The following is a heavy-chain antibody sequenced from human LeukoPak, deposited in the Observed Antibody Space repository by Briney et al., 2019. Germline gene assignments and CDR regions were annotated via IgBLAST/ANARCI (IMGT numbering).Heavy chain of an antibody. J-gene: IGHJ4*02. CDR2: INNSGSST. V-gene: IGHV3-74*01. D-gene: IGHD3-22*01. CDR3: ARAFFAYYYDSSGYYLDY. Sequence: GGSLRLSCAASGFTFSIHWMHWVRQAPGKGLMWVSVINNSGSSTYYADSVKGRFTISRDNSKNTLYLQMNSLRSEDTAVYYCARAFFAYYYDSSGYYLDYWGQGTLVTVSS. CDR1: GFTFSIHW.